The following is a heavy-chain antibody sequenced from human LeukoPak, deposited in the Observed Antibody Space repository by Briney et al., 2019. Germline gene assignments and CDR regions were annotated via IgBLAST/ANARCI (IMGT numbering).Heavy chain of an antibody. J-gene: IGHJ4*02. CDR3: VRDGEGRSFDY. Sequence: SETLSLTCTVSGGSISSGGYYWSWIRQHPGKGLEWIGYIYYSGSTYYNPSLKSRVTISVDRSKNQFSLKVNSVTAADTAVYYCVRDGEGRSFDYWGQGTLVTVSS. V-gene: IGHV4-31*03. CDR2: IYYSGST. D-gene: IGHD2-21*01. CDR1: GGSISSGGYY.